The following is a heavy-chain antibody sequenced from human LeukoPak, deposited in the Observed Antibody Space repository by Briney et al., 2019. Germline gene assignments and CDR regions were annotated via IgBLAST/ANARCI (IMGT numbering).Heavy chain of an antibody. CDR1: GFTFSSYG. CDR3: KKDLSITMVRGVTADFDY. D-gene: IGHD3-10*01. CDR2: ISGSGGST. V-gene: IGHV3-23*01. Sequence: GGSLRLSCAASGFTFSSYGMSWVRQAPGKGLEWVSAISGSGGSTYYADSVKGRFTISRDNSKNTLHLQMNSLRAEDTAVYYCKKDLSITMVRGVTADFDYWGQGTLVTVSS. J-gene: IGHJ4*02.